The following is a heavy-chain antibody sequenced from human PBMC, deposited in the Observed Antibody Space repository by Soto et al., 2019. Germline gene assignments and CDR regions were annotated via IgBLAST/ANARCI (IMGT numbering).Heavy chain of an antibody. V-gene: IGHV3-72*01. J-gene: IGHJ4*01. CDR2: IRNQAKSYTT. CDR3: VRERLYGDCFDS. D-gene: IGHD4-17*01. CDR1: GFTFSDHY. Sequence: EVQLVESGGGLVQTGGSLRLSCAASGFTFSDHYMDWVRQAPGKGLEWVGRIRNQAKSYTTDYAASVKGRLSISRDDLENSLYLQMNSLRTEDTAVYFCVRERLYGDCFDSWGQGTLVTVSS.